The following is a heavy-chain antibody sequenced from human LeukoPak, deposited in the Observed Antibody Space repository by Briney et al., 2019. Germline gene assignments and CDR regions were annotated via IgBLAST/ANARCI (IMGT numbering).Heavy chain of an antibody. CDR1: GYTVTSYG. J-gene: IGHJ5*02. CDR3: ARERSVGAIQYNWFDP. Sequence: ASEKLSCKASGYTVTSYGISWVRQAPGQGLGWRGWSSAYNGTTNYAQKLPGRVTMTTDTATSTAYMELRSLRSDDTAVYYCARERSVGAIQYNWFDPWGQGTLVTVSS. V-gene: IGHV1-18*01. CDR2: SSAYNGTT. D-gene: IGHD1-26*01.